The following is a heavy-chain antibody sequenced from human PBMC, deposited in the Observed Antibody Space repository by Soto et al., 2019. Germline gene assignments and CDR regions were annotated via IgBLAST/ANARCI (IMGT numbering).Heavy chain of an antibody. CDR1: GFTFSSYA. V-gene: IGHV3-23*01. Sequence: PGGSLRLSCAASGFTFSSYAMSWVRQAPGKGLEWVSAISGSGGSTYYADSVKGRFTISRDNSKNTLYLQMNSLRAQDTALYYCAKDSADFANYFDYWGEEALVTGS. D-gene: IGHD2-21*01. J-gene: IGHJ4*02. CDR2: ISGSGGST. CDR3: AKDSADFANYFDY.